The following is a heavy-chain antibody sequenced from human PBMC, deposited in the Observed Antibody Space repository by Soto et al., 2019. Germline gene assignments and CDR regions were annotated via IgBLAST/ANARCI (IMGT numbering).Heavy chain of an antibody. J-gene: IGHJ6*02. CDR3: ARGSRITIFGVVPPGMDV. V-gene: IGHV4-34*01. CDR2: INHSGST. CDR1: GGSISSYY. D-gene: IGHD3-3*01. Sequence: TSETLSLTCTVSGGSISSYYWSWIRQPPGKGLEWIGEINHSGSTNYNPSLKSRVTISVDTSKNQFSLKLSSVTAADTAVYYCARGSRITIFGVVPPGMDVWGQGTTVTVSS.